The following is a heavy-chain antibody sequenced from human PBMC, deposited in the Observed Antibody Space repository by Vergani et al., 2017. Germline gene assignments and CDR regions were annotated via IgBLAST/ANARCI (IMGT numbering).Heavy chain of an antibody. CDR3: AGLDYDFWSGGQGHQH. CDR2: IYYSGST. Sequence: QVQLPESGPGLVKPSEPLSLTCTVSGGSISSYYWSWIRQPPGKGLEWIGYIYYSGSTNYNPSLKSRVTISVDTSKNQFSLKLSSVTAADTAVYYCAGLDYDFWSGGQGHQHWGQGTLVTVSS. CDR1: GGSISSYY. J-gene: IGHJ1*01. V-gene: IGHV4-59*08. D-gene: IGHD3-3*01.